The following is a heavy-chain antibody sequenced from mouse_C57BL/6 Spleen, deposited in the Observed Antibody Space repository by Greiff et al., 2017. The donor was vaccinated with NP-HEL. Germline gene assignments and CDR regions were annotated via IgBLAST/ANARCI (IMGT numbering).Heavy chain of an antibody. CDR1: GYSITSGYD. V-gene: IGHV3-1*01. CDR2: ISYSGST. D-gene: IGHD1-1*01. J-gene: IGHJ2*01. Sequence: DVKLVESGPGMVKPSQSLSLTCTVTGYSITSGYDWHWIRHFPGNKLEWMGYISYSGSTNYNPSLKSRISITHDTSKNHFFLKLNSVTTEDTATYYCARSFYYYGSSAFDYWGQGTTLTVSS. CDR3: ARSFYYYGSSAFDY.